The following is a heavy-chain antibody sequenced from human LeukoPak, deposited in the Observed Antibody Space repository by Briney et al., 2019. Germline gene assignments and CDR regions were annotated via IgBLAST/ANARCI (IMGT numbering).Heavy chain of an antibody. CDR2: FDPEDGET. CDR3: ARDQTGTEGWFDP. CDR1: GYTLTELS. Sequence: GASVKVSCKVSGYTLTELSMHWVRQAPGKGLEWMGGFDPEDGETIYAQKFQGRVTITTDESTSTAYMELSSLRSEDTAVYYCARDQTGTEGWFDPWGQGTLVTVSS. D-gene: IGHD1-1*01. J-gene: IGHJ5*02. V-gene: IGHV1-24*01.